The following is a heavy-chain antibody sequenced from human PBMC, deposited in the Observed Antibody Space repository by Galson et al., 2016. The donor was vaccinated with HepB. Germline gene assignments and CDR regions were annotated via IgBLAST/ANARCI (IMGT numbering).Heavy chain of an antibody. CDR1: GYSFTTYG. CDR2: ISAYSGDT. J-gene: IGHJ6*02. Sequence: SVKVSCKASGYSFTTYGISWVRQAPGRGLEWMGWISAYSGDTNYAQKLQGRVTMTTDTSTSTAYMALRSLKSDDTAVYYCARDVPLRFLEWLFPTHYYALDVWGRGTTVTVSS. V-gene: IGHV1-18*01. D-gene: IGHD3-3*01. CDR3: ARDVPLRFLEWLFPTHYYALDV.